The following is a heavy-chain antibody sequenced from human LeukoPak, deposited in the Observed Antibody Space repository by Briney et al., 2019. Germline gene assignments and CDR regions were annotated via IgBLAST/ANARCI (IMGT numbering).Heavy chain of an antibody. D-gene: IGHD2/OR15-2a*01. CDR3: ARANISPRVPWYYHYVDV. J-gene: IGHJ6*03. CDR2: INPSGGST. CDR1: GYTFTSYY. V-gene: IGHV1-46*01. Sequence: ASVKVSCKAFGYTFTSYYMHWVRQAPGQGLEWMGIINPSGGSTSYAQKFQGRVTMTRDMSTSTVYMELSSLKASDTAIYYCARANISPRVPWYYHYVDVWGKGTTVTVSS.